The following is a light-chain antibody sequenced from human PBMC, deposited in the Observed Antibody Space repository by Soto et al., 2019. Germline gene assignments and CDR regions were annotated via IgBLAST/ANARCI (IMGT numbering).Light chain of an antibody. V-gene: IGKV2-28*01. J-gene: IGKJ4*01. Sequence: DIVMTQSPLSLPVTPGEPASISCRSSQSLLHSTGYNYLDWYLQKPGQSPQLLIYLGSNRAYGVPHRWSGSGSATDFTLKISRVEAEDVGVYYRMQVLQTLTFGGGTKVEIK. CDR3: MQVLQTLT. CDR2: LGS. CDR1: QSLLHSTGYNY.